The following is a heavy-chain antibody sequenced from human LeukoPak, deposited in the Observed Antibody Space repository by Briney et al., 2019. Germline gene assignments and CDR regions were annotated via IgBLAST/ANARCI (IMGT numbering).Heavy chain of an antibody. CDR1: GGSFSGYY. V-gene: IGHV4-34*01. CDR2: INHSGST. Sequence: SETLSLTCAVYGGSFSGYYWSWIRQPPGKGLEWNGEINHSGSTNYNPSLKSRVTISVDTSKNQFSLKLSSVTAEDTAVYYCARGLRYFDWLLSSGDYWGQGTLVTVSS. D-gene: IGHD3-9*01. J-gene: IGHJ4*02. CDR3: ARGLRYFDWLLSSGDY.